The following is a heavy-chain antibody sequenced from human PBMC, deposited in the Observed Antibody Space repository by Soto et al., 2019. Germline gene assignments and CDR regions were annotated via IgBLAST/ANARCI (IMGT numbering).Heavy chain of an antibody. Sequence: SXETLSLTCTVSGDYILSSYFYWGWVRQPPGKGLEWIGSIFYLGSSYYNPSLKSRVTMSVDTSKNQFSLRLRSVTAADTALYFCARNSLALRKNNWFDTWGQGIMVTVSS. CDR1: GDYILSSYFY. CDR2: IFYLGSS. V-gene: IGHV4-39*01. CDR3: ARNSLALRKNNWFDT. J-gene: IGHJ5*02. D-gene: IGHD3-3*02.